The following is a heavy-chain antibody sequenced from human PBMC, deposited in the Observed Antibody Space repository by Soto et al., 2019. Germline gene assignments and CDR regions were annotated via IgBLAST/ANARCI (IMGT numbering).Heavy chain of an antibody. CDR3: ARATKKYSRSWYGSWFDP. J-gene: IGHJ5*02. CDR2: ISAYNGNT. D-gene: IGHD6-13*01. Sequence: RASVKVSCKASGYTFTSYGISWVRQAPGQGLEWMGWISAYNGNTNYAQKLQGRVTMTTDTSTSTAYMELRSLRSDDTAVYYCARATKKYSRSWYGSWFDPWGQGTLVTVS. V-gene: IGHV1-18*04. CDR1: GYTFTSYG.